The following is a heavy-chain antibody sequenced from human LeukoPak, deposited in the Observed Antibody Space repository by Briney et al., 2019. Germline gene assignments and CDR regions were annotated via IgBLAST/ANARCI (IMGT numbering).Heavy chain of an antibody. V-gene: IGHV1-2*02. J-gene: IGHJ4*02. CDR1: GYTFTSYG. CDR3: ARDYSNYYHY. D-gene: IGHD4-11*01. CDR2: INPNSGGT. Sequence: ASVKVSCKASGYTFTSYGISWVRQAPGQGLEWMGWINPNSGGTNYAQKFQGRVTMTRDTSISTAYMELSRLRSDDTAVYYCARDYSNYYHYWGQGTLVTVSS.